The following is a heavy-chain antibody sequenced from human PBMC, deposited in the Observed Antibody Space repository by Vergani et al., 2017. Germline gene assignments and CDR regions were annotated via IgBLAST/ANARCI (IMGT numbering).Heavy chain of an antibody. J-gene: IGHJ2*01. CDR2: FDPEDGET. V-gene: IGHV1-24*01. CDR3: ATAGRGSGSYDLYWYFDL. D-gene: IGHD1-26*01. CDR1: GYTLTELS. Sequence: QVQLVQSGAEVKKPGASVKVSCKVSGYTLTELSMHWVRQAPGKGLVWMGGFDPEDGETIYAQKFQGRVTMTEDTSTDTAYMELSSLRSEDTAVYYCATAGRGSGSYDLYWYFDLWGRGTLVTVSS.